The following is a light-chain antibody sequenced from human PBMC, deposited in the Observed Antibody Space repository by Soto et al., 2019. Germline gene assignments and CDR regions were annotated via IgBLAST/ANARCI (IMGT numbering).Light chain of an antibody. Sequence: DIQLTQSPSFLSASIGGRVTITCRASQGISTFLAWYQQLPGKAPKLLIYAASTLQSGVPSRFSGSGSGTEFTLTISSLQPEDSATYYCQQVNSYPLTFGGGTKVEIK. CDR3: QQVNSYPLT. CDR1: QGISTF. CDR2: AAS. J-gene: IGKJ4*01. V-gene: IGKV1-9*01.